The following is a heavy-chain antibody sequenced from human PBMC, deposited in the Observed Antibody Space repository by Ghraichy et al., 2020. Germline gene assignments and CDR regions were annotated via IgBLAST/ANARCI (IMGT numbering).Heavy chain of an antibody. V-gene: IGHV4-59*01. CDR2: IYYSGST. J-gene: IGHJ3*02. D-gene: IGHD3-22*01. CDR1: GGSISSYY. Sequence: SETLSLTCTVSGGSISSYYWNWIRQPPGKGLEWIGYIYYSGSTNYNPSLKSRVTISVDTSKIQFSLKLSSVTAADTAVYYCARHRGYYDSSGYYYWDAFDIWGQGTMVTVSS. CDR3: ARHRGYYDSSGYYYWDAFDI.